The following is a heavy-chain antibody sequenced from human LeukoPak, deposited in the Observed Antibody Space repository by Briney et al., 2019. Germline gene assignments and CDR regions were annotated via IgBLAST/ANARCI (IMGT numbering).Heavy chain of an antibody. D-gene: IGHD6-19*01. Sequence: GGSLRLSCAASGFTVSSNYMSWVRQAPGKGLEWVSVIYSGGSKYYADSVKGRFTISRDNSKNTLYLQMNSLRAEDTAVYYCARDRTGIAVAGPETVYYYYGMDVWGQGTTVTVSS. CDR2: IYSGGSK. J-gene: IGHJ6*02. V-gene: IGHV3-53*01. CDR3: ARDRTGIAVAGPETVYYYYGMDV. CDR1: GFTVSSNY.